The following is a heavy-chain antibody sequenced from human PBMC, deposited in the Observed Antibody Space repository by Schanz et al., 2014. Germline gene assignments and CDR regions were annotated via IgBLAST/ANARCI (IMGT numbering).Heavy chain of an antibody. Sequence: QVQLVQSGAEVKKPGASVKVSCKASGYTFTSDSMHWVRQAPGQGLEWMGMINPSGGSTTYAQKFHGRVTMTRDTSTSTAYMELSSLRSEDTAVYYCARDRLECGAECYSVEVFEIWGQGTLVIVSS. V-gene: IGHV1-46*01. CDR1: GYTFTSDS. D-gene: IGHD2-21*01. CDR3: ARDRLECGAECYSVEVFEI. CDR2: INPSGGST. J-gene: IGHJ4*02.